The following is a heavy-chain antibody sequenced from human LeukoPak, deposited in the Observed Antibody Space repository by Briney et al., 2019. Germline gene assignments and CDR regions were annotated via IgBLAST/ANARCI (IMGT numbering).Heavy chain of an antibody. Sequence: PSETLSLTCTVSGGSISSYYWSWIRQPAGKGLEWIGRTHTSGDTKYNPSLKSRVIMSLDTSKNQFSLNLNSVTAADTAVYYCARGSVSYYHPFDYWGQGTLVTVSS. D-gene: IGHD1-26*01. CDR3: ARGSVSYYHPFDY. J-gene: IGHJ4*02. CDR2: THTSGDT. V-gene: IGHV4-4*07. CDR1: GGSISSYY.